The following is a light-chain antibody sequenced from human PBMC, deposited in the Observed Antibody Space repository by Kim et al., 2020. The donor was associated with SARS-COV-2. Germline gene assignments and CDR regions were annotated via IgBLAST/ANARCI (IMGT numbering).Light chain of an antibody. V-gene: IGLV2-23*02. CDR1: SSDVGSYNL. Sequence: QSALTQPASVSGSPGQSITISCTGTSSDVGSYNLVSWYQQHPGKAPKLMIYEVSKRPSGVSNRFSGSKSGNTASLTISGLQAEDEADYYCCSYVVFGGGTQLTAL. J-gene: IGLJ2*01. CDR2: EVS. CDR3: CSYVV.